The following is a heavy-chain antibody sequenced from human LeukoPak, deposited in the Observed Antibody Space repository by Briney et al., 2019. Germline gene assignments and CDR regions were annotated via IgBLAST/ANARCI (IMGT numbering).Heavy chain of an antibody. D-gene: IGHD3-16*02. V-gene: IGHV1-46*01. Sequence: ASVKVSCKASGYTFTSYYMHWVRQAPGQGLEWMGIINPSCGSTSYAQKFQGRVTMTRNTSISTAYMELSSLRSEDTAVYYCARGDKYYDYVWGSYRGYGMDVWGQGTTVTVSS. CDR1: GYTFTSYY. CDR2: INPSCGST. J-gene: IGHJ6*02. CDR3: ARGDKYYDYVWGSYRGYGMDV.